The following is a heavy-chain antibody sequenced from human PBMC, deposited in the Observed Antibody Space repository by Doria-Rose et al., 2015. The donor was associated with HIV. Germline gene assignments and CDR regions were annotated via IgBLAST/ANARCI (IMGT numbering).Heavy chain of an antibody. V-gene: IGHV3-30*04. CDR1: GFTFNTYA. D-gene: IGHD3-10*01. J-gene: IGHJ4*02. CDR2: ISYDGTNK. CDR3: ARGSVVLWFREFPGNMKFDY. Sequence: QLVQSGGGVVQPGRSLRLSYAASGFTFNTYAMHWVRQAPGKGLEWVAVISYDGTNKYYADSVKGRFTISRDNSKNTLYLQMNSLRAEDTAVYFCARGSVVLWFREFPGNMKFDYWGQGTLVTGSS.